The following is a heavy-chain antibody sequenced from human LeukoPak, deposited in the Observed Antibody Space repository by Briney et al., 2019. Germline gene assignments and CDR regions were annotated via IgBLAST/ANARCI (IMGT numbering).Heavy chain of an antibody. CDR2: INYDGSSR. CDR1: GFTFSNYW. D-gene: IGHD2/OR15-2a*01. Sequence: GASLRLSCAASGFTFSNYWIHWVRQAPGKGLVWVSRINYDGSSRNYADSVKGRFTISRDNAKNTVYLQMNSLRAEDTGVYYCARDSAPIDWGQGTLVTVSS. V-gene: IGHV3-74*01. CDR3: ARDSAPID. J-gene: IGHJ4*02.